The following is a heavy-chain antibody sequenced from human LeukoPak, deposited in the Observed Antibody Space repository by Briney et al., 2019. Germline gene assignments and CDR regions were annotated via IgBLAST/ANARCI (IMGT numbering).Heavy chain of an antibody. J-gene: IGHJ4*02. D-gene: IGHD1-26*01. CDR2: ISGSGGST. V-gene: IGHV3-23*01. CDR3: AKSGGYYPYYFDY. CDR1: GFTFSSYA. Sequence: GGSLRLSCAASGFTFSSYAMHWVRQAPGKGLEWVSAISGSGGSTYYADSVKGRFTISRDSSKNTLYLQMNSLRAEDTAVYYCAKSGGYYPYYFDYWGQGTLVTVSS.